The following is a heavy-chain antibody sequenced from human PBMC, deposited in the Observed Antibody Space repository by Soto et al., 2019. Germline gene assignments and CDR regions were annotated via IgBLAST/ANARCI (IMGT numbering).Heavy chain of an antibody. Sequence: QITLNESGPTVVRPTETLTLTCRFSGFSLTTSGVGVGWIRQSPGKAPEWLALIYWDDDKRYSASLKSRLTVTKDTSKNQVVLTVSNLDRTDTATYSCAHRVLRTVFGLVTTTAIYFDFWGQGTPVAVSS. J-gene: IGHJ4*02. D-gene: IGHD3-3*01. CDR2: IYWDDDK. CDR1: GFSLTTSGVG. V-gene: IGHV2-5*02. CDR3: AHRVLRTVFGLVTTTAIYFDF.